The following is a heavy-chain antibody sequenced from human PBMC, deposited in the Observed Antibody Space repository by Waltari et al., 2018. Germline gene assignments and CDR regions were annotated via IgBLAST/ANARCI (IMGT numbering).Heavy chain of an antibody. CDR1: GFTFGSHY. CDR3: ADWNHVDY. V-gene: IGHV3-23*01. Sequence: EVQLLESGGGLVQPGGSLKLSCATSGFTFGSHYMSWVRQAPGKGVEWVSTIGGSGGTRYVDSVKGRFTISRDNSKNTLYLQMNSLRVEDTAVYYCADWNHVDYWGQGTLVTVSS. D-gene: IGHD1-1*01. CDR2: IGGSGGTR. J-gene: IGHJ4*02.